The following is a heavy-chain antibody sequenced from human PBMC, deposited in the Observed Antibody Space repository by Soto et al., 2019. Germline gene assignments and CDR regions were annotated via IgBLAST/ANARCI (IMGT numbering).Heavy chain of an antibody. CDR2: ISGSSRDT. CDR1: GFTFNTFA. CDR3: ATQDFRGTTGTT. J-gene: IGHJ4*02. Sequence: EVQRLESGGGLVQPGESLRLSCAASGFTFNTFAMGWVRQDPGKGLEWVSLISGSSRDTYYADSVKGRFTISRDNSKNILYLQMISLRAEDTAVYYCATQDFRGTTGTTWGQGTLVTVSS. V-gene: IGHV3-23*01. D-gene: IGHD1-1*01.